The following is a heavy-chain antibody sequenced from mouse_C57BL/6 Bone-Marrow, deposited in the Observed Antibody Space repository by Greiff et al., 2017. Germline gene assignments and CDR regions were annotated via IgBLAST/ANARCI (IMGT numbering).Heavy chain of an antibody. Sequence: QVQLQQPGAELVKPGASVKLSCKASGYTFTSYWLHWVKQRPGQGLEWIGMIHPNSGSTNYNEKFKSKATLTVDKSSSTAYMQLSSLTSEDSAVYYCARYYGSSRWYFDVWGTGTTVTVSS. J-gene: IGHJ1*03. V-gene: IGHV1-64*01. CDR3: ARYYGSSRWYFDV. D-gene: IGHD1-1*01. CDR2: IHPNSGST. CDR1: GYTFTSYW.